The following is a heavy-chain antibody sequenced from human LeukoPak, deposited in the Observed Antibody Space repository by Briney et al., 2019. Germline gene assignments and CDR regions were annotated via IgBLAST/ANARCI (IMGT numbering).Heavy chain of an antibody. D-gene: IGHD2-15*01. CDR3: ARAPKYCSGGSCSLSS. V-gene: IGHV3-7*01. Sequence: GGSLRLACAASGFTFSSYGMSWVRQAPGKWLEWVANIKQDGSEKYYVDSVKGRFTISRDNAKNSLYLQMNSLRAEDTAVYYCARAPKYCSGGSCSLSSWGQGTLVTVSS. J-gene: IGHJ5*02. CDR2: IKQDGSEK. CDR1: GFTFSSYG.